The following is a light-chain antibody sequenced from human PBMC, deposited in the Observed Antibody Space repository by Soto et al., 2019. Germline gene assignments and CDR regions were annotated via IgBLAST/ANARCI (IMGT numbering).Light chain of an antibody. CDR2: GAS. Sequence: EIVMTQSPATLSVSPGERATLSCRASQSVSSNLAWYQQKPGQAPRLLIYGASTRATGIPARFSGSGSGTAFTLTISSLPSADFAVYYCQQYNNWPPWTFGQGTKVDIK. J-gene: IGKJ1*01. CDR1: QSVSSN. CDR3: QQYNNWPPWT. V-gene: IGKV3-15*01.